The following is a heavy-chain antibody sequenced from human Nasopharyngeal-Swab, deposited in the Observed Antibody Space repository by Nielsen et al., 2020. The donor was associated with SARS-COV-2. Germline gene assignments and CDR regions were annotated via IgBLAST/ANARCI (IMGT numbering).Heavy chain of an antibody. J-gene: IGHJ5*02. D-gene: IGHD6-13*01. V-gene: IGHV1-46*02. CDR1: GFTFNQYY. Sequence: ASVKVSCKASGFTFNQYYMHWVRQAPGQGLEWMGVITPSGGATNYARKFQGRVTTTRDPSTSTVYLDLSSLKSEDTAVYFCAREPGGIVAPGRHFDPWGQGTLVTVSS. CDR2: ITPSGGAT. CDR3: AREPGGIVAPGRHFDP.